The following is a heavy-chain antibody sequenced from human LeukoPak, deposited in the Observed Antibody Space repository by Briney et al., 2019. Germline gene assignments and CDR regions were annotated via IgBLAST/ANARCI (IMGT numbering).Heavy chain of an antibody. D-gene: IGHD6-13*01. Sequence: SETLSLTCAVYGGSFSGYNWSWIRQRPGEGLEWSWEINHSGSTNYNPSLKSRVTISVDTSKNQFSLKLSSVTAADTAVYYCAGSGYSSSWYVKSAFDIWGQGTMVTVSS. V-gene: IGHV4-34*01. CDR3: AGSGYSSSWYVKSAFDI. J-gene: IGHJ3*02. CDR2: INHSGST. CDR1: GGSFSGYN.